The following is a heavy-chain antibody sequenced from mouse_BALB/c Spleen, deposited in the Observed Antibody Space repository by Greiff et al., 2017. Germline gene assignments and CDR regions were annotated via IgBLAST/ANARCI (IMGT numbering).Heavy chain of an antibody. Sequence: EVKLMESGPSLVKPSQTLSLTCSVTGDSITSGYWNWIRKFPGNKLEYMGYISYSGSTYYNPSLKSRISITRDTSKNQYYLQLNSVTTEDTATYYCARNYGSSYPSYYFDYWGQGTTLTVSS. J-gene: IGHJ2*01. D-gene: IGHD1-1*01. CDR1: GDSITSGY. V-gene: IGHV3-8*02. CDR3: ARNYGSSYPSYYFDY. CDR2: ISYSGST.